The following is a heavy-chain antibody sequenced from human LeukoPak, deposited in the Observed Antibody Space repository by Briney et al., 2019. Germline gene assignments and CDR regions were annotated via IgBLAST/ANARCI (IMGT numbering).Heavy chain of an antibody. CDR2: IYHSGST. CDR1: GGSISSGGYS. Sequence: SETLSLTCAVSGGSISSGGYSWSWIRQPPGKGLEWIGYIYHSGSTYYNPSLKSRVTISVDRSKNQFSLKLSSVTAADTAVYYCASSTRGGGHSSGYYYDLSPDAFDIWGQGTMVTVSS. D-gene: IGHD3-22*01. CDR3: ASSTRGGGHSSGYYYDLSPDAFDI. J-gene: IGHJ3*02. V-gene: IGHV4-30-2*01.